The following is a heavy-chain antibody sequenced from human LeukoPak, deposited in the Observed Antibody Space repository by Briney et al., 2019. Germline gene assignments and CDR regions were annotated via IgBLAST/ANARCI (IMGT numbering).Heavy chain of an antibody. D-gene: IGHD1-1*01. CDR2: IKQDGSEK. Sequence: GGSLRLSCAASGFTFSSYAMSWVRQAPGKGLEWVANIKQDGSEKYYVDSVKGRFTISRDNAKNSLYLQMNSLRAEDTAVYYCARVGNVGVMDYWGQGTLVTVSS. CDR1: GFTFSSYA. J-gene: IGHJ4*02. V-gene: IGHV3-7*03. CDR3: ARVGNVGVMDY.